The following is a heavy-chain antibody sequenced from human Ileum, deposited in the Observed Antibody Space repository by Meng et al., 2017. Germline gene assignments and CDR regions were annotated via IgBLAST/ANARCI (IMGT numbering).Heavy chain of an antibody. Sequence: LPIHPWGGGRLKVSESLALTCAGNGGSFSAYYWSWIRQPPGKGLEWIGEISHSESTHYNPSLKSRLTISVDTSNNQFSLKLNSVTAADTAVYYCARGGVAARLGTWGQGALVTVSS. CDR2: ISHSEST. V-gene: IGHV4-34*01. CDR1: GGSFSAYY. J-gene: IGHJ4*02. CDR3: ARGGVAARLGT. D-gene: IGHD6-6*01.